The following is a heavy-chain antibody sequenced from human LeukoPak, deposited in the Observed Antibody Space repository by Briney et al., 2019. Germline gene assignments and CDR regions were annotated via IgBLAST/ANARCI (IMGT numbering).Heavy chain of an antibody. Sequence: GGALRLSCVASGLTFNSHSMSWVRQAPGMGLEWVSVVSTNGDVTFYADSVKGRFTISRDNSKNTLFLQMNSLRAEDTAVYYCAKLSLSGRSQSADYWGQGTLVTVSS. CDR2: VSTNGDVT. CDR1: GLTFNSHS. V-gene: IGHV3-23*01. D-gene: IGHD3-10*01. CDR3: AKLSLSGRSQSADY. J-gene: IGHJ4*02.